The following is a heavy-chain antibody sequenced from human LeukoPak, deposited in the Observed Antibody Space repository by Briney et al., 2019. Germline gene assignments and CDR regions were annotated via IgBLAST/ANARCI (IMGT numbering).Heavy chain of an antibody. V-gene: IGHV1-24*01. D-gene: IGHD2-15*01. J-gene: IGHJ4*02. CDR2: FDPEKSET. CDR1: GDTLSELP. Sequence: GASVKVSCKVSGDTLSELPMHWVRQAPGKGLEWMGGFDPEKSETIYPQKLRGRASMTEETSTGTASMELSSLTSGDTAVYFCATGNSLGYCKGGRCFNYWGQGTQVIVSS. CDR3: ATGNSLGYCKGGRCFNY.